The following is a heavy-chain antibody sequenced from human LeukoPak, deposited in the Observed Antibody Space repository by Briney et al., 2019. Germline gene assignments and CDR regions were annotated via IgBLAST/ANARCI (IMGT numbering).Heavy chain of an antibody. CDR3: ARDGDGVSAMPFDY. J-gene: IGHJ4*02. V-gene: IGHV3-7*01. Sequence: PGGSLRLSCAASGFTFTTYYMSWVRQAPGKGLEWVASIKQDGGEKHYLDSVKGRFTISRDNAKSSLSLQMNTLRVEDTAVYYCARDGDGVSAMPFDYWGQGTLVTVSS. D-gene: IGHD2-2*01. CDR1: GFTFTTYY. CDR2: IKQDGGEK.